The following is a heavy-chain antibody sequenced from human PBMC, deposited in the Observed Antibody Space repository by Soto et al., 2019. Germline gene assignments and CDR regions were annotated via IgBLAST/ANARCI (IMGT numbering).Heavy chain of an antibody. CDR1: GFTFSSYA. Sequence: PGGLRLSCAASGFTFSSYAMNWVRQAPGKGLEWVSSISDSGGTTYYADSVRGRFTISRDNSKNTLFLQMNSLRAEDTAVYYCAKDGLGAYSYGSYYFDYWGQGTLVTVSS. D-gene: IGHD5-18*01. J-gene: IGHJ4*01. CDR3: AKDGLGAYSYGSYYFDY. CDR2: ISDSGGTT. V-gene: IGHV3-23*01.